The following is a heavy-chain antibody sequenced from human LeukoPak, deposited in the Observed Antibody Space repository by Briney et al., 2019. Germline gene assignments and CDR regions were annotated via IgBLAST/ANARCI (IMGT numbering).Heavy chain of an antibody. V-gene: IGHV3-33*01. D-gene: IGHD2-21*02. CDR3: ARDGCGGDCYFDY. J-gene: IGHJ4*02. CDR2: IWYDGSNK. Sequence: TXXXRQAPGXGLEWVAVIWYDGSNKYYADSVKGRFTISRDNSKNTLYLQMNSLRAEDTAVYYCARDGCGGDCYFDYWGQGTLVTVSS.